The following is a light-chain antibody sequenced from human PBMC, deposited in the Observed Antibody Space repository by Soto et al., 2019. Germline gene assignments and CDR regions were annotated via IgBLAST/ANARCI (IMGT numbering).Light chain of an antibody. CDR1: QSVSGSY. J-gene: IGKJ2*01. CDR2: GAS. V-gene: IGKV3-20*01. Sequence: EIVLTQSPGTLSLSPGERATLSCRASQSVSGSYLAWYQQKPGQAPRLLIYGASIRATGIPDRFSGSGSETDFTLTISRLAPEDFAVYYCQQYGSSPPYTFGQGTKLEIK. CDR3: QQYGSSPPYT.